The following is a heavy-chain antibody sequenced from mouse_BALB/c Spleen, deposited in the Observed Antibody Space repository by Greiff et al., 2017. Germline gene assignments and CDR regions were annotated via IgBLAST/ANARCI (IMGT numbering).Heavy chain of an antibody. CDR2: IDPANGNT. J-gene: IGHJ1*01. CDR3: ASSYDWYFDV. Sequence: EVKLMESGAELVKPGASVKLSCTASGFNIKDTYMHWVKQRPEQGLEWIGRIDPANGNTKYDPKFQGKATITADTSSNTAYLQLSSLTSEDTAVYYCASSYDWYFDVWGAGTTVTVSS. V-gene: IGHV14-3*02. CDR1: GFNIKDTY. D-gene: IGHD1-1*01.